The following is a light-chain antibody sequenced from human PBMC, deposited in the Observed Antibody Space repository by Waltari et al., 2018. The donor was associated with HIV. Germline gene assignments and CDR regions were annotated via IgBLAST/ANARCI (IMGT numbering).Light chain of an antibody. CDR3: AAWDDSLSGQGV. CDR1: TSTIRSNY. J-gene: IGLJ1*01. V-gene: IGLV1-47*01. Sequence: QSVLSQPPSASGPPGQRVTISCSGSTSTIRSNYVYWFQQFTGTTPKLLIFNNNQRPSGVPERFSGSKSGTSASLAISGLRSEDEGDYYCAAWDDSLSGQGVFGTGTKVTVL. CDR2: NNN.